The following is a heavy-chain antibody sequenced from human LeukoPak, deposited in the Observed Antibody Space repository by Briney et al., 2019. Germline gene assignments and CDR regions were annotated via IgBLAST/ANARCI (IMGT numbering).Heavy chain of an antibody. CDR1: GYTFISYG. Sequence: ASVKVSCKASGYTFISYGISWVRQAPGQGLEWMGWTSGDNVNTYYAQKFLGRVTMTTDTPTTTAYMELRGLRSDDTAVYYCARDWEWRARRDLFDPWGQGTRVTVSS. V-gene: IGHV1-18*01. CDR2: TSGDNVNT. J-gene: IGHJ5*02. D-gene: IGHD3-3*01. CDR3: ARDWEWRARRDLFDP.